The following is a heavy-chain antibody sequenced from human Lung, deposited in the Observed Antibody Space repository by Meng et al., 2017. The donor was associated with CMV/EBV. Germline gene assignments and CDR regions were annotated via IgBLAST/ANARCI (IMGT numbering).Heavy chain of an antibody. D-gene: IGHD3-22*01. Sequence: ASXXVSXKAFGYTFTDYYIHWVRQAPGQGLEWMGWINPNSGVTNYAQKFQGRVSMTRDMSISAAYMELSGLRSDDTAAFYCAREARGNSGFYYFFDYLGQGXLVTVSS. CDR2: INPNSGVT. J-gene: IGHJ4*02. CDR1: GYTFTDYY. V-gene: IGHV1-2*02. CDR3: AREARGNSGFYYFFDY.